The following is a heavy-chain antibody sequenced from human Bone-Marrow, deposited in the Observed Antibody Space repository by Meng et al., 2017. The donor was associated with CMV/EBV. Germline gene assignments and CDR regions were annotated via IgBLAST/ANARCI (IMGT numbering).Heavy chain of an antibody. CDR2: IYPGDSET. Sequence: KVSCKGSGYSFTNYWIGWVRQMPGKGLEWMGIIYPGDSETIYSPSFQGQVTISVDKSITTAYLEWSSLKASDTAMYYCARRDSSLGYYYALDVWGQGTTVTVYS. D-gene: IGHD6-13*01. CDR1: GYSFTNYW. V-gene: IGHV5-51*01. CDR3: ARRDSSLGYYYALDV. J-gene: IGHJ6*02.